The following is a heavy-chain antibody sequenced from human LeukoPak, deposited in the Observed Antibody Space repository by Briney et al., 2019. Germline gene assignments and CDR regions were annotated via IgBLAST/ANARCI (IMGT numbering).Heavy chain of an antibody. Sequence: GGSLRLSCAASGFTFSSYAMHWVRQAPGKGLEWVAVISYDGSNKYYADSVKGRFTISRDNSKNTLYLQMYSLRAEDTAVYYCARETTIGGDYWGQGTLVTVSS. CDR3: ARETTIGGDY. J-gene: IGHJ4*02. D-gene: IGHD3-16*01. CDR2: ISYDGSNK. CDR1: GFTFSSYA. V-gene: IGHV3-30-3*01.